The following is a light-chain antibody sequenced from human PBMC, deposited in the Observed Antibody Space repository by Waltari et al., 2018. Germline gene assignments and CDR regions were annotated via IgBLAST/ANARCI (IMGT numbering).Light chain of an antibody. CDR1: STVVRIYNL. V-gene: IGLV2-23*02. CDR2: EVS. J-gene: IGLJ2*01. Sequence: QSALTQPASVSGSPGQSITISCTGTSTVVRIYNLVSWYQQHPTKVPKLIIYEVSKRPSGVSNRFSGSKSGNTASLTISGLQAEDEADYYCSSYAGSGTSVVFGGGTKLTVL. CDR3: SSYAGSGTSVV.